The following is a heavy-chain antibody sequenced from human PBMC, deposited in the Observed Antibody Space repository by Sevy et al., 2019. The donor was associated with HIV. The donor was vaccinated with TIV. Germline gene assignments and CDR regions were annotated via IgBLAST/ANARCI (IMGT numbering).Heavy chain of an antibody. CDR1: GFTVSGNY. D-gene: IGHD3-22*01. CDR2: IDSGGST. CDR3: ARDRYYDASGYYYYYYGMDV. J-gene: IGHJ6*02. Sequence: GGSLRLSCEASGFTVSGNYMDWVRLAPGKGLEWVSLIDSGGSTYYADSVKGRFTISRDNAKNTLYLQMNPLRAEDTAVYFSARDRYYDASGYYYYYYGMDVWGQGTTVTVSS. V-gene: IGHV3-66*01.